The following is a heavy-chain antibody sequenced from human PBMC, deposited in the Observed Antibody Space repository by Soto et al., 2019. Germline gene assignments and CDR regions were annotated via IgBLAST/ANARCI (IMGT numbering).Heavy chain of an antibody. Sequence: QVQLQESGPGLVKPSGTLSLICDVSGGSIHSSYWWSWVRQPPGRRLEWIGEIFHLGAATYNPSFESRVTISVDKAKNQFYLKLTSVTAADSAIYFCARSFDYWGPGILVTVSS. CDR1: GGSIHSSYW. CDR2: IFHLGAA. J-gene: IGHJ4*02. CDR3: ARSFDY. V-gene: IGHV4-4*02.